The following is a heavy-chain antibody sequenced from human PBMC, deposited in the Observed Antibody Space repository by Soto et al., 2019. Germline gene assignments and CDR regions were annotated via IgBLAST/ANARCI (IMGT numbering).Heavy chain of an antibody. CDR2: IWYDGSNK. J-gene: IGHJ4*02. D-gene: IGHD3-16*01. Sequence: PGGSLRVSCAASGFTFSSYGMHWVRQSPGKGLEWVAVIWYDGSNKYYADSVKGRFTISRDNSKNTLYLQMNSLRAEDTAVYYCARSWGDFFPYYFDYWGQGTLVTVSS. CDR1: GFTFSSYG. V-gene: IGHV3-33*01. CDR3: ARSWGDFFPYYFDY.